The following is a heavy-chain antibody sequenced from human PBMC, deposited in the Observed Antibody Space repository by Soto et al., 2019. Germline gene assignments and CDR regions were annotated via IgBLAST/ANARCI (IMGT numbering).Heavy chain of an antibody. J-gene: IGHJ4*02. CDR2: ISGSGGGT. Sequence: GPLRLSGAASVFTFSSYAMSWARQAPGKGLEWVSTISGSGGGTYYADSMKGRFTISRDNSKNTLYLQMYSLRVEDTAVYYCARESDHWGQGTLVTVSS. V-gene: IGHV3-23*01. CDR3: ARESDH. CDR1: VFTFSSYA.